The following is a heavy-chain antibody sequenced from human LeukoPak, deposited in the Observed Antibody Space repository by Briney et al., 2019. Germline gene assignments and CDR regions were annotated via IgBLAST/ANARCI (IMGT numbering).Heavy chain of an antibody. CDR1: GFTLSGYW. J-gene: IGHJ4*02. CDR2: IDRGGSKK. V-gene: IGHV3-7*01. Sequence: GGSLRLSCEVSGFTLSGYWMAWVRQAPGRGLEWVAHIDRGGSKKNYVDPVKGRFTISRDNAKNSLYLQMNSLTAEDTAVYYCARELDPTFDYWGQGTLVTVSS. CDR3: ARELDPTFDY.